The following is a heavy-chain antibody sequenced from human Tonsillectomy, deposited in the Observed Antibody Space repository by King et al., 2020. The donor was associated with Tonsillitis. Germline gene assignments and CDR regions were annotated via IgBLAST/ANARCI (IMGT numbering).Heavy chain of an antibody. CDR3: ARDPTPHHYGSSDY. CDR2: ISYDGSKE. J-gene: IGHJ4*02. V-gene: IGHV3-30*03. CDR1: GFSFNSYG. D-gene: IGHD3-10*01. Sequence: QLVQSGGGVVQPGRSLRLSCAASGFSFNSYGMHWVRQAQGKGLELLAVISYDGSKENYADSVKGRFTISRDNSKKTLYLQMNSLRGEDTAVYYCARDPTPHHYGSSDYWGQGTLVTVSS.